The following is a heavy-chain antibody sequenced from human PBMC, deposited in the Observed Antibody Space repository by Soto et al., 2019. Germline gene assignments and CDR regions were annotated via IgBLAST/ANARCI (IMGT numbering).Heavy chain of an antibody. CDR3: AKPVPRAYYYDSSGYYLVDY. CDR1: GFTFSSYA. D-gene: IGHD3-22*01. V-gene: IGHV3-23*01. CDR2: ISGSGGST. J-gene: IGHJ4*02. Sequence: PGGSLRLSCAASGFTFSSYAMSWVRQAPGKGLEWVSAISGSGGSTYYADSVKGRFTISRDNSKNTLYLQMNSLRAEDTAVYYCAKPVPRAYYYDSSGYYLVDYWGQGTLVTVSS.